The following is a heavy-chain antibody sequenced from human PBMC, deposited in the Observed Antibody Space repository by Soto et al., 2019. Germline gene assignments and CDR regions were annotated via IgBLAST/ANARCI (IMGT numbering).Heavy chain of an antibody. Sequence: SETLSLTCTVSGGSISSYYWSWIRQPPGKGLEWIGYIYYSGSTNYNPSLKSRVTISVDTSKKQFSLKLSSVTAADTAVYYCARAWGYNWNDVTDYWGQGTLVTVSS. J-gene: IGHJ4*02. CDR1: GGSISSYY. V-gene: IGHV4-59*01. CDR2: IYYSGST. D-gene: IGHD1-20*01. CDR3: ARAWGYNWNDVTDY.